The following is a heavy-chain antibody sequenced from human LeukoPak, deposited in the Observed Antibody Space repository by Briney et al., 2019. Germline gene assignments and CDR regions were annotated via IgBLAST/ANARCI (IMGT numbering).Heavy chain of an antibody. J-gene: IGHJ4*02. CDR3: AREGMRRHFDY. Sequence: SETLSLTCTVSGGSISSYYWSWIRQPPGKGLEWIGYIYYSGSTNYNPSLKSRVTISVDTSKNQFSLKLSSVTAADTAVYYCAREGMRRHFDYWGQGTLVTVSS. D-gene: IGHD6-13*01. CDR1: GGSISSYY. V-gene: IGHV4-59*12. CDR2: IYYSGST.